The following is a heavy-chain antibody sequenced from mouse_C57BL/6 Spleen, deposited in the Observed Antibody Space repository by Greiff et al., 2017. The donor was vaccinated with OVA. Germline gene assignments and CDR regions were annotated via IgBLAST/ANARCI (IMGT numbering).Heavy chain of an antibody. Sequence: QVQLQQPGAELVKPGASVKLSCKASGYTFTSYWMHWVKQRPGQGLEWIGMIHPNSGSTNYNEKFKSKATLTVDKSSSTAYMQLSSLTSEDSAVYYCARVGTTVVVRGYFDVWGTGTTVTVSS. CDR2: IHPNSGST. CDR1: GYTFTSYW. CDR3: ARVGTTVVVRGYFDV. J-gene: IGHJ1*03. D-gene: IGHD1-1*01. V-gene: IGHV1-64*01.